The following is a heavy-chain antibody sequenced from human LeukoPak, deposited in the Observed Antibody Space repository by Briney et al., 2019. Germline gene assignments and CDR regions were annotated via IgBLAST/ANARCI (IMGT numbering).Heavy chain of an antibody. V-gene: IGHV4-59*01. D-gene: IGHD3-22*01. CDR2: IYYSGST. CDR1: GGSISSYY. CDR3: ARVHYYDSSAVDY. J-gene: IGHJ4*02. Sequence: SGTLSLTCTVSGGSISSYYWSWIRQPPGKGLEWIGYIYYSGSTNYNPSLKSRVTISVDTSKNQFSLKLSSVTAADTAVYYCARVHYYDSSAVDYWGQGTLVTVSS.